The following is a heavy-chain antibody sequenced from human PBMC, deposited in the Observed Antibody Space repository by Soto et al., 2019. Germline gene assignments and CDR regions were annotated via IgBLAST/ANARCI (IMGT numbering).Heavy chain of an antibody. CDR2: INQDGSEK. CDR1: QISFGSYW. CDR3: ATDLNLPNH. D-gene: IGHD1-20*01. Sequence: EEQLVESGGGLVQPGGSLKLSCVVSQISFGSYWMTWVRQAPGKGLECVANINQDGSEKYYEDSVKGRFTISRDNTKNSLYLHMNSLRAEDTAVYYCATDLNLPNHWGHGTLVAVSS. V-gene: IGHV3-7*03. J-gene: IGHJ4*01.